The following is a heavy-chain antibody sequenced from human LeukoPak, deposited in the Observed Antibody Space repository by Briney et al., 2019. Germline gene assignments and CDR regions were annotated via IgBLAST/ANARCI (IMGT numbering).Heavy chain of an antibody. J-gene: IGHJ5*02. CDR3: TRDSGTYNWFDP. V-gene: IGHV3-73*01. D-gene: IGHD1-26*01. CDR2: IDKKDKGYATAT. CDR1: GFIFSSYG. Sequence: GGSLRLSCAASGFIFSSYGMNWVRQSSGKGLEWVGQIDKKDKGYATATAYAASVKGRFTISRDDSINTAYLQMKSLKTEDTALYYCTRDSGTYNWFDPWGQGTLVTVSS.